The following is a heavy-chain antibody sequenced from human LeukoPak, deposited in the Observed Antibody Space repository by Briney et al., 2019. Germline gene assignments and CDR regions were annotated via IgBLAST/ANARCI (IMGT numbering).Heavy chain of an antibody. CDR1: GGTFSSYA. J-gene: IGHJ6*02. Sequence: SVKVSCKASGGTFSSYAISWVRQAPGQGLEWMGGIIPIFGTANYAQKFQGRVTITADESTSTAYMELSSLRSEDTAVYYCARYSSSWYFMNYYGMDVWGQGTTVTVSS. V-gene: IGHV1-69*13. CDR3: ARYSSSWYFMNYYGMDV. CDR2: IIPIFGTA. D-gene: IGHD6-13*01.